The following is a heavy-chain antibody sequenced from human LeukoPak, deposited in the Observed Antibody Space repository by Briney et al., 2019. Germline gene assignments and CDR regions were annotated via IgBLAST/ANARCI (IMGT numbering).Heavy chain of an antibody. CDR2: ISGSGGST. Sequence: PGGSLGLSCSPSGFTFSSYAMSWVRQAPGKGLEWVSAISGSGGSTYYADSVKGRFTISRDNSKNTLYLQMNSLRAEDTAVYYCAKDGHYYGSGSAHWYYYYMAVWGKGTTVTVSS. V-gene: IGHV3-23*01. D-gene: IGHD3-10*01. CDR3: AKDGHYYGSGSAHWYYYYMAV. CDR1: GFTFSSYA. J-gene: IGHJ6*03.